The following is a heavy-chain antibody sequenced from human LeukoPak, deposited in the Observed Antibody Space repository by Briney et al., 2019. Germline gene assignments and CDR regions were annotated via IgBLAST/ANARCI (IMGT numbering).Heavy chain of an antibody. CDR3: ARSRWGSFDY. J-gene: IGHJ4*02. CDR1: GGSFSGYY. D-gene: IGHD3-16*01. Sequence: KASETLSLTCAVYGGSFSGYYWSWIRQPPGKGLEWIGEINHSGSTNYNPSLKSRVTISVDTSKNQFSLKLSSVTAADTAVYYCARSRWGSFDYWGQGTLVTVSS. V-gene: IGHV4-34*01. CDR2: INHSGST.